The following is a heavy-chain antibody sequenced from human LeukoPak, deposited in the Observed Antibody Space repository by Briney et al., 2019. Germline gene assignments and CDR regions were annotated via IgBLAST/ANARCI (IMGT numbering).Heavy chain of an antibody. Sequence: ESLKISCKGSGYSFTSYWIGWVRQMPGKGLEWMGIIYPGDSDTTYSPSFQGQVTISADKSISTAYLQWSSLKASDTAIYYCARRGYDSSGYLDAFDIWGQGTMVTVSS. CDR3: ARRGYDSSGYLDAFDI. CDR2: IYPGDSDT. D-gene: IGHD3-22*01. CDR1: GYSFTSYW. J-gene: IGHJ3*02. V-gene: IGHV5-51*01.